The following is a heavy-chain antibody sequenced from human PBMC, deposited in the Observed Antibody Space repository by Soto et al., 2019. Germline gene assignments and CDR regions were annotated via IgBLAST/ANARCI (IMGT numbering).Heavy chain of an antibody. V-gene: IGHV1-58*01. CDR1: GFTFTGSA. CDR2: IVVGSGNT. J-gene: IGHJ4*02. D-gene: IGHD3-3*01. Sequence: SGMVSCKACGFTFTGSAVQSGLQARGQRLEWIGWIVVGSGNTNYAQKFQERVTITRDMSTSTAYMELSSLRSEDTAVYYCAAVWVRWYYDRRGIFDYRVQRS. CDR3: AAVWVRWYYDRRGIFDY.